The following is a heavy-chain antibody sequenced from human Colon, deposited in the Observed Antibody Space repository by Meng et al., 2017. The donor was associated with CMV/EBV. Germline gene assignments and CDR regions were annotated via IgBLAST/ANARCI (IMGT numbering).Heavy chain of an antibody. D-gene: IGHD6-19*01. J-gene: IGHJ4*02. CDR2: IRSDGSAT. CDR1: GYTFSDHY. CDR3: VRSSGWSLFDY. V-gene: IGHV1-2*02. Sequence: VQMMEAWVGVKGPGSSFTVTGKTSGYTFSDHYMDWVRQAPGQGLEWMGWIRSDGSATNYTQKFRGMVTMTRDASVSTAYMELSGLTSDDTAVYFCVRSSGWSLFDYWGPGALVTVSS.